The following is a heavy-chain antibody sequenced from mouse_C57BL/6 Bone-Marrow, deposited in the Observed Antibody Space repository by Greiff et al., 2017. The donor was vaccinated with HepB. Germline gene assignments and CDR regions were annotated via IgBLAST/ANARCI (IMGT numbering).Heavy chain of an antibody. Sequence: QVQLKESGPGLVQPSQSLSITCTVSGFSFTSYGVHWVRQSPGKGLEWLGVIWSGGSTDYNAAFISRLSISKDNSKSQVFFKMNSLQADDTAIYYCARGGYGSSDAMDYWGQGTSVTVSS. V-gene: IGHV2-2*01. CDR1: GFSFTSYG. CDR3: ARGGYGSSDAMDY. D-gene: IGHD1-1*01. J-gene: IGHJ4*01. CDR2: IWSGGST.